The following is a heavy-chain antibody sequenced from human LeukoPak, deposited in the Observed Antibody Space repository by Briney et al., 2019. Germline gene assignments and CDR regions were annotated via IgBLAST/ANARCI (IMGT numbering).Heavy chain of an antibody. D-gene: IGHD2-2*01. CDR3: AKTCSSTSCYFD. J-gene: IGHJ4*02. Sequence: GASLRLSCAASGFTFSSYAMSWVRQAPGKRQERVSAISGSGGSTYYADSAKGRFTISRDNSKNTLYLQMNSLRAEDTAVYYCAKTCSSTSCYFDWGQGTLVTVSS. CDR2: ISGSGGST. CDR1: GFTFSSYA. V-gene: IGHV3-23*01.